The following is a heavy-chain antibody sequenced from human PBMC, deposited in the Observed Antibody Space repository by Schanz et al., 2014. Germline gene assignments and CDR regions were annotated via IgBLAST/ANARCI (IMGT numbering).Heavy chain of an antibody. CDR1: GFTFSSYG. J-gene: IGHJ6*02. CDR3: ARDTSYGMDV. CDR2: ISGTTTYT. Sequence: VQLVESGGGVVQPGRSLRLSCAASGFTFSSYGMHWIRQAPGKGLEWVSYISGTTTYTNYADSVKGRFTISRDNAKISLYLQMNSLRVEDTAVYYCARDTSYGMDVWGQGTLVTVSS. V-gene: IGHV3-21*05.